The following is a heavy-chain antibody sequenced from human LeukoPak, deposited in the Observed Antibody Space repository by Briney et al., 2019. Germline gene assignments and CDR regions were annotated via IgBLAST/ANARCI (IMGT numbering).Heavy chain of an antibody. J-gene: IGHJ4*02. D-gene: IGHD3-22*01. CDR3: AKVHYYDSSGYYDY. V-gene: IGHV3-11*01. CDR2: ISSSGSTI. Sequence: GGSLRLSCAASGFTFSDYYMSWIRQAPGKGLEWVSYISSSGSTIYYADSVKGRFTISRDNSKNTLYLQMNSLRAEDTAVYYCAKVHYYDSSGYYDYWGQGTLVTVSS. CDR1: GFTFSDYY.